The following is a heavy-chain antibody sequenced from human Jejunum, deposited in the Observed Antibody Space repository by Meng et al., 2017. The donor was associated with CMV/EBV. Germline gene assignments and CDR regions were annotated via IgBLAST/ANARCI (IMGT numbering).Heavy chain of an antibody. V-gene: IGHV3-48*02. Sequence: ASGFSFSNNHMNWVRQAPGRGLEWISYISSSSSAIEYADSVKGRFTSSRDNAKSSMYLQMNSLRDEDTTVYYCARDFWDTDYTGYWGQGTLVTVSS. CDR2: ISSSSSAI. CDR1: GFSFSNNH. CDR3: ARDFWDTDYTGY. J-gene: IGHJ4*02. D-gene: IGHD3-16*01.